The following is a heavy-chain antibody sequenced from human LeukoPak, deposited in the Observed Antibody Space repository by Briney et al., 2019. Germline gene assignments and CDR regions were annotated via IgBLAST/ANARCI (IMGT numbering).Heavy chain of an antibody. CDR1: AFTFRGYA. J-gene: IGHJ4*02. V-gene: IGHV3-7*01. D-gene: IGHD5-12*01. Sequence: GGSLRLSCAASAFTFRGYAMSWVRQAPGKGLEWVGNINEDESKEYYMDSVKGRFTISRDNAKNSLYLQMNSLRAEDTAVYYCTRDSPGYGAYDFDWGQGTLVTVSS. CDR2: INEDESKE. CDR3: TRDSPGYGAYDFD.